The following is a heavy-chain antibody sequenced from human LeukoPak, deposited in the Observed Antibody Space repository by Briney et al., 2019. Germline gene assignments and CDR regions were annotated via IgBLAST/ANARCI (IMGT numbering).Heavy chain of an antibody. J-gene: IGHJ4*02. V-gene: IGHV1-46*01. CDR3: AREGTVSFDY. D-gene: IGHD3/OR15-3a*01. Sequence: GASVKDSCEASGYTFTRYYIHWVRQAPGQGLEWMGIINPSGNSTSYAQKFQGRVTMTRDTSTSTVYMELSSLRSEDTAVYYFAREGTVSFDYWGQGTLVTASS. CDR1: GYTFTRYY. CDR2: INPSGNST.